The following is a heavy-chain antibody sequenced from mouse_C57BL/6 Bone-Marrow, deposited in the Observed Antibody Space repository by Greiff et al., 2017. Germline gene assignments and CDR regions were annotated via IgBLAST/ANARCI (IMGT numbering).Heavy chain of an antibody. D-gene: IGHD1-1*01. V-gene: IGHV1-50*01. Sequence: QVQLQQPGAELVKPGASVKLSCKASGYTFTSYWMQCVKQRPGQGLEWIGEIDPSDSYTNYNQKFKGKATLTVDTSSSTAYMQLSSLTSEYSAVYYCAGTRAVVATRAYWYFDVWGTGTTVTVSS. CDR1: GYTFTSYW. CDR3: AGTRAVVATRAYWYFDV. CDR2: IDPSDSYT. J-gene: IGHJ1*03.